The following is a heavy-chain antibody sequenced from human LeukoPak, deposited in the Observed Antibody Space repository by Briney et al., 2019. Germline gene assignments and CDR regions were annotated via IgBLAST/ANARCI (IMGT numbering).Heavy chain of an antibody. J-gene: IGHJ2*01. V-gene: IGHV4-61*02. CDR2: IYTSGST. Sequence: SETLSLTFTVSGGSISSGRYYWSWNRQPAGKGLGWVGRIYTSGSTNYNPSLKSRVTISVDTSKNQFSLKLSSVTAADTAVYYCARAGIQLWSRYFDLWGRGTLVTVSS. CDR3: ARAGIQLWSRYFDL. D-gene: IGHD5-18*01. CDR1: GGSISSGRYY.